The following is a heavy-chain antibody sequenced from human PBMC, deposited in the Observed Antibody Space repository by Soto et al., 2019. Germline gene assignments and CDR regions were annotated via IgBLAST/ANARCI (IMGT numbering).Heavy chain of an antibody. CDR2: ISAYNGNT. CDR1: GYTFTSYY. V-gene: IGHV1-18*04. J-gene: IGHJ3*02. Sequence: ASVKVSCKASGYTFTSYYMHWVRQAPGQGLEWMGWISAYNGNTNYAQKLQGRVTMTTDTSTSTAYMELRSLRSDDTAVYYCARENSDSSGYYYTNDALDIWGQGTMVTVSS. D-gene: IGHD3-22*01. CDR3: ARENSDSSGYYYTNDALDI.